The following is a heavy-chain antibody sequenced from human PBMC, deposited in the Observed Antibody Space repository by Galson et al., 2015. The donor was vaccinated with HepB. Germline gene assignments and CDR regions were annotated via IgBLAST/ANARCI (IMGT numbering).Heavy chain of an antibody. D-gene: IGHD5-12*01. J-gene: IGHJ4*02. CDR2: IYYSGST. Sequence: CTVSGGSISSSSYYWGWIRQPPGKGLEWIGSIYYSGSTYYNPSLKSRVTISVDTSKNQFSLKLSSVTAADTAVYYCARGLRVARIWGQGTLVTVSS. CDR3: ARGLRVARI. CDR1: GGSISSSSYY. V-gene: IGHV4-39*07.